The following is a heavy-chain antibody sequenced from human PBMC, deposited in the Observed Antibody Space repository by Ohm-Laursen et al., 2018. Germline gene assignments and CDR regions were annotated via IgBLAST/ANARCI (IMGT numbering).Heavy chain of an antibody. J-gene: IGHJ2*01. CDR1: GGSISSGGYY. Sequence: PSETLSLTCTVSGGSISSGGYYWSWIRQHPGKGLEWIGYIYYSGSTYYNPSLKSRVTISVDTSKNQFSLKLSSVTAADTAVYYCARDSRPLYGDYVYWYFDLWGRGTLVTVSS. CDR3: ARDSRPLYGDYVYWYFDL. V-gene: IGHV4-31*03. CDR2: IYYSGST. D-gene: IGHD4-17*01.